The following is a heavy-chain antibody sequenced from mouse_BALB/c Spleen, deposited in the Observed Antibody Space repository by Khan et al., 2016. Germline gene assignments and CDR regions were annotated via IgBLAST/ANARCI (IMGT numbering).Heavy chain of an antibody. CDR3: TRSGGSFYDY. J-gene: IGHJ2*01. D-gene: IGHD1-1*01. Sequence: QVQLQQPGAELVRPVASVKLSCKASGYIFTSYWLNWVKQWPGQGLEWIGNIYPSDSYTNYNQKFKDKAALTVDKSSSTAYMQLSSPTSEDSAVYYCTRSGGSFYDYWGQGTTLTVSS. V-gene: IGHV1-69*02. CDR2: IYPSDSYT. CDR1: GYIFTSYW.